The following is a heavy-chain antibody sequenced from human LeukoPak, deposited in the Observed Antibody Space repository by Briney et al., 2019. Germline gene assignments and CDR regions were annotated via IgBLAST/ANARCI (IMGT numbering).Heavy chain of an antibody. CDR3: ASMDYPTYNWFDP. CDR1: GFSFSSYA. J-gene: IGHJ5*02. D-gene: IGHD3/OR15-3a*01. V-gene: IGHV3-23*01. CDR2: ISGSGGST. Sequence: GGSLRLSCAASGFSFSSYAMSGVREALGKGLEWVSAISGSGGSTYYADSVKGRFTISRDNSKNTLYLQMNSLRAEDTAVYYCASMDYPTYNWFDPWGQGTLVTVSS.